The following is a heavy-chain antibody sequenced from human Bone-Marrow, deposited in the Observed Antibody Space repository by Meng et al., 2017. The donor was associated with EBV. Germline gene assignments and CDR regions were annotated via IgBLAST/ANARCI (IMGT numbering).Heavy chain of an antibody. Sequence: QVQLVQCGAEVKKPGASLKVFRKGPGYNFTTYAIHWVRQPPGQRLEWMGWNNAAIANTKYPQRMHDRLTITSDTSANTVYMELSSLTSEDTALYYCAASPGDPRAGIDSWGQGTLVTVSS. D-gene: IGHD4-17*01. CDR3: AASPGDPRAGIDS. V-gene: IGHV1-3*01. CDR2: NNAAIANT. CDR1: GYNFTTYA. J-gene: IGHJ4*02.